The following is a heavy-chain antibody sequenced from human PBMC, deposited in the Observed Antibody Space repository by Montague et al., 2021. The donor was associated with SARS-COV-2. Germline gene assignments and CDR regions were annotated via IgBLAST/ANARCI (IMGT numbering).Heavy chain of an antibody. CDR2: TCYRSKWYN. D-gene: IGHD3-10*01. CDR1: GDSVTVKRAR. J-gene: IGHJ6*02. Sequence: CAISGDSVTVKRARCRSERHTSSRHLGRLGITCYRSKWYNDYAVSARGRVTINPDTSKNQFSLQLNSVTPEDTAIYYCTSGREGNYSVMDVWGQGTTVTVSS. CDR3: TSGREGNYSVMDV. V-gene: IGHV6-1*01.